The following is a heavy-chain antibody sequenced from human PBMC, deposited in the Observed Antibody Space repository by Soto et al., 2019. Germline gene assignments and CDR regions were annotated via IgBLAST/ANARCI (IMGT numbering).Heavy chain of an antibody. CDR3: AKFVITFGGVAGAYGMDV. J-gene: IGHJ6*02. CDR1: GFTFSSYA. V-gene: IGHV3-23*01. Sequence: QTGGSLRLSCAASGFTFSSYAMSWVRQAPGKGLEWVSAISGSGGSTYYADSVKGRFTISRDNSKNTLYLQMNSLRAEDTAVYYCAKFVITFGGVAGAYGMDVWGQGTTVTVSS. D-gene: IGHD3-16*01. CDR2: ISGSGGST.